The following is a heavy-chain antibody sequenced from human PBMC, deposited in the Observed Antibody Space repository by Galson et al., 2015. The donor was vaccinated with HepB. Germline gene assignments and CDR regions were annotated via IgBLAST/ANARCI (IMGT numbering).Heavy chain of an antibody. CDR3: ARDRVVVTAIPSAFDI. V-gene: IGHV3-30*04. CDR2: ISYDGSNK. CDR1: GFTFSSYA. D-gene: IGHD2-21*02. Sequence: SLRLSCAASGFTFSSYAMHWVRQAPGKGLEWVAVISYDGSNKYYADSVKGRFTISRDNSKNTPYLQMNSLRAEDTAVYYCARDRVVVTAIPSAFDIWGQGTMVTVSS. J-gene: IGHJ3*02.